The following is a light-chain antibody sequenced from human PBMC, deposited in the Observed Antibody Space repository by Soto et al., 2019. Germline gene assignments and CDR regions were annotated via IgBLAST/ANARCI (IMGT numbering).Light chain of an antibody. V-gene: IGKV3-20*01. Sequence: IGLTQSPGTLSLSPGERATLFCRASQSITTSQLAWYQQKTGQASRVLIFGASNMATGITDRFSGSGSGTDFTLTISRLEPEDFAIYYCQQYASSPRTFGRGTTVEIK. CDR2: GAS. CDR1: QSITTSQ. CDR3: QQYASSPRT. J-gene: IGKJ1*01.